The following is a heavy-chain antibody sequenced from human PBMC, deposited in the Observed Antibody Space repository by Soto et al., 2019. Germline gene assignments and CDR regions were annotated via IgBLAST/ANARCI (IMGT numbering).Heavy chain of an antibody. Sequence: SSETLSLTCAVSGYSISSGYYWHWIRQPPGKGLEWIGSMFHRGSTYYNPSLKSRVTLSVDTSKNQFSLKLSSVTAADTAVYYCVRVVHYDNNGPLGYWGQGTLVTVSS. CDR3: VRVVHYDNNGPLGY. D-gene: IGHD3-22*01. CDR1: GYSISSGYY. CDR2: MFHRGST. V-gene: IGHV4-38-2*01. J-gene: IGHJ4*02.